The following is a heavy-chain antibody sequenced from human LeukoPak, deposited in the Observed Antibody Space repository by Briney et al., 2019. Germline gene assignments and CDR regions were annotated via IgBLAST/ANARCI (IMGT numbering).Heavy chain of an antibody. CDR2: IIPIFGTA. D-gene: IGHD2-21*01. CDR3: AREVHIGDYYYYYMDV. J-gene: IGHJ6*03. CDR1: GGTFSSYA. V-gene: IGHV1-69*05. Sequence: SVKVSCKASGGTFSSYAISWVRQAPGQGLEWMGGIIPIFGTANYAQKFQGRVTITTDESTSTAYMELSSLRSKDTAVYYCAREVHIGDYYYYYMDVWGKGTTVTVSS.